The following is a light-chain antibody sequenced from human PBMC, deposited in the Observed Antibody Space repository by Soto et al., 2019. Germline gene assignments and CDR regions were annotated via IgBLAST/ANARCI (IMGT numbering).Light chain of an antibody. Sequence: DIQMTQSPSSLSASIGDRVTITCRASQGISKNLAWFQQRPGQAPKSLIYAASNLQSGVPSKFSGSGSGTDFTLTITSLQPEDFATYYCQQYSSYPFTFGQGTTLGLK. V-gene: IGKV1-16*02. CDR2: AAS. CDR1: QGISKN. CDR3: QQYSSYPFT. J-gene: IGKJ2*01.